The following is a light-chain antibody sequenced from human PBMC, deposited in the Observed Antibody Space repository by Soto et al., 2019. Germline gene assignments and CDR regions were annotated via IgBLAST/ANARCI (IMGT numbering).Light chain of an antibody. V-gene: IGKV3-15*01. Sequence: EIVMTQSPATLSVSPGERATLSCRASQSVGDRLAWYQQKPGQAPSLLIYTASIRASGTPARFSGSGSGTELTLTISSLQSEGFAVYYCQQYNNWPPLTFGGGTKVEIK. CDR1: QSVGDR. J-gene: IGKJ4*01. CDR2: TAS. CDR3: QQYNNWPPLT.